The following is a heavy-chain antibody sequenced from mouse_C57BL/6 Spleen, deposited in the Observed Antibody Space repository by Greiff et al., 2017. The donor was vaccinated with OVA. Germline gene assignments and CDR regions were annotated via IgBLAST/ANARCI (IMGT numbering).Heavy chain of an antibody. Sequence: VQLQQSGPELVKPGASVKISCKASGYAFSSSWMNWVKQRPGKGLEWIGRIYPGDGDTNYNGKFKGKATLTADKSSSTAYMQISSLTSEDSAVYFCARGVTTVVATDYFDYWGQGTTLTVSS. D-gene: IGHD1-1*01. V-gene: IGHV1-82*01. CDR1: GYAFSSSW. CDR3: ARGVTTVVATDYFDY. J-gene: IGHJ2*01. CDR2: IYPGDGDT.